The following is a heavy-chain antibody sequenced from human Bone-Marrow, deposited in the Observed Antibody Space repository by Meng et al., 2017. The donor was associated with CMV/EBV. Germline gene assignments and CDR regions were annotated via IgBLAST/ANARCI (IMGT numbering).Heavy chain of an antibody. CDR3: APRRRSCSSTSCYGAQYYFDY. CDR1: GFSLSTSGVG. Sequence: SGPTLVKPTQTRTLTCTFSGFSLSTSGVGVGWIRQPPGKALEWLALIYLNVDKLYLPSLQSRLTITKDTSKNQVVLTMTNLDPVAPPPYYCAPRRRSCSSTSCYGAQYYFDYWGQGTLVTVSS. J-gene: IGHJ4*02. V-gene: IGHV2-5*01. CDR2: IYLNVDK. D-gene: IGHD2-2*01.